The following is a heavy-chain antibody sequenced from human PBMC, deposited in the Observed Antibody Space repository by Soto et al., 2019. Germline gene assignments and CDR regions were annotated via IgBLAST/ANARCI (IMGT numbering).Heavy chain of an antibody. CDR3: ARTSTYCSGGSCFTGGSYYYYGMDV. V-gene: IGHV5-51*01. Sequence: SGESLKISCKGSGYSFTSYWIGWVRQMPGKGLEWMGIIYPGDSDTRYSPSFQGQVTISADKSISTAYLQWSSLKASDTAMYYCARTSTYCSGGSCFTGGSYYYYGMDVWGQGTTVTVSS. CDR2: IYPGDSDT. CDR1: GYSFTSYW. J-gene: IGHJ6*02. D-gene: IGHD2-15*01.